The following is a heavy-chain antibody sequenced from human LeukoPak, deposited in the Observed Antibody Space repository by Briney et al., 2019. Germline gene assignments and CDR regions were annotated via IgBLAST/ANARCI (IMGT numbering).Heavy chain of an antibody. V-gene: IGHV3-33*01. CDR3: AREGYSYGNYFDY. CDR2: IWYDGSNK. CDR1: GFTFSSYG. D-gene: IGHD5-18*01. J-gene: IGHJ4*02. Sequence: QPGGSLRLSCAASGFTFSSYGMHWVRQAPGKGLEWVAVIWYDGSNKYYADSVKGRFTISRDNSKNTLYLQMNSLRAEDTAVYYCAREGYSYGNYFDYWGQGTLVTASS.